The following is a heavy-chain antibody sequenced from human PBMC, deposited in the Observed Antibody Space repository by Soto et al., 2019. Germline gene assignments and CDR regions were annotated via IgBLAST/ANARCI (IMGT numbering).Heavy chain of an antibody. D-gene: IGHD2-21*02. J-gene: IGHJ4*02. CDR2: ISYDGSNK. CDR1: GFTFSSYG. Sequence: GGSLRLSCAASGFTFSSYGMHWVRQAPGKGLEWVAVISYDGSNKYYADSVKGRFTISRDNSKNTLYLQMNSLRAEDTAVYYCAKDRRIVVVTANFDYWGQGTLVTVSS. CDR3: AKDRRIVVVTANFDY. V-gene: IGHV3-30*18.